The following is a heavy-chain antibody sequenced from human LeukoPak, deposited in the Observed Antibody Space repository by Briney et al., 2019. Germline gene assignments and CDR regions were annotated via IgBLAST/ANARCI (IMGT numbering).Heavy chain of an antibody. CDR3: ARELGEKFDY. J-gene: IGHJ4*02. CDR1: GFTFSSYG. CDR2: ISSSSSYI. V-gene: IGHV3-21*01. D-gene: IGHD3-16*01. Sequence: GGSLRLSCAASGFTFSSYGMNWVRQAPGKGLEWVSSISSSSSYIYYADSVKGRFTISRDNAKNSLYLQMNSLRAEDTAVYYCARELGEKFDYWGQGTLVTVSS.